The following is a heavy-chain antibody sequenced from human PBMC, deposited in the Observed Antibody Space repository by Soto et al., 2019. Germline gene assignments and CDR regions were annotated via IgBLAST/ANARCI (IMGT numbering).Heavy chain of an antibody. D-gene: IGHD1-26*01. CDR1: GYSFTSYR. CDR3: ARSAVDIVAERVQWELLPAPY. CDR2: IYPGDSDT. J-gene: IGHJ4*02. Sequence: PGESLKISCKGSGYSFTSYRIGWVRQMPGKGLEWMGIIYPGDSDTRYSPSFQGQVTISADKSISTAYLQWSSLKASDTAMYYCARSAVDIVAERVQWELLPAPYWGQGTQVTVSS. V-gene: IGHV5-51*01.